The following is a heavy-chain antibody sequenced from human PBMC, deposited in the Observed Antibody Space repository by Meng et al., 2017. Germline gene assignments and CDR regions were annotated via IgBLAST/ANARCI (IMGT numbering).Heavy chain of an antibody. Sequence: ESLKISCAASGFTFGSYSIHWVRQAPGKGLEWIGEINHSGSTNYNPSLKSRVTISVDTSKNQFSLKLSSVTAADTAVYYCARGLLLWFGELFAYYYGMDVWGQGTTVTVSS. CDR2: INHSGST. CDR1: GFTFGSYS. D-gene: IGHD3-10*01. J-gene: IGHJ6*02. V-gene: IGHV4-34*01. CDR3: ARGLLLWFGELFAYYYGMDV.